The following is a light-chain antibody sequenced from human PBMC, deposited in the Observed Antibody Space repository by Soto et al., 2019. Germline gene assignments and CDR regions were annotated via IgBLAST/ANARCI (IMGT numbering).Light chain of an antibody. J-gene: IGLJ2*01. CDR1: SSDVGAYNS. CDR2: EVT. V-gene: IGLV2-8*01. Sequence: QSALTQPPSASGSPGQSVTISCTGTSSDVGAYNSVSWYQQHPGKAPKLIIYEVTKRPSGVPDRFSGSKSGNTASLTVSGLQAEDEADYYCNSYAGSNTFVVFGGGTQLTVL. CDR3: NSYAGSNTFVV.